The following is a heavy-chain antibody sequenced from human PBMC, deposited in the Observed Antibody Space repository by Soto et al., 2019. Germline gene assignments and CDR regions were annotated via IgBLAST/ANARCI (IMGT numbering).Heavy chain of an antibody. CDR3: ARVITVTPVGYYGMDV. D-gene: IGHD4-4*01. CDR2: ITPIFGTT. J-gene: IGHJ6*02. V-gene: IGHV1-69*13. CDR1: GGTFSNYA. Sequence: SVKVSCKASGGTFSNYAISWVRQAPGQGLEWMGGITPIFGTTTYAQRLQGRVTITADESSTTAHIELSSLRSEDTAVYYCARVITVTPVGYYGMDVWGQGTMVTVS.